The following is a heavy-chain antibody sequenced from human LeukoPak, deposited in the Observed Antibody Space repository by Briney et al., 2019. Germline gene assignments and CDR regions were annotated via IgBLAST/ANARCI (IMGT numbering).Heavy chain of an antibody. D-gene: IGHD3-16*01. CDR2: INSDGSST. Sequence: SGGSLRLSCAASGFTFSSYWMHWVRQAPGKGLVWVSRINSDGSSTSYADSVKGRFTISRDNAKNTLYLQMNTLRAEDTAMYYCAKDAQPRSRWFDPWGQGTLVTVSS. CDR3: AKDAQPRSRWFDP. V-gene: IGHV3-74*01. CDR1: GFTFSSYW. J-gene: IGHJ5*02.